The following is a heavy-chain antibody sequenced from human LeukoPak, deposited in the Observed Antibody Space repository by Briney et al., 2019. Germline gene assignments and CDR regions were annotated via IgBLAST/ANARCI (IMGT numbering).Heavy chain of an antibody. J-gene: IGHJ4*02. Sequence: PSETLSLTCTVSGGSISSHYWSWTRQPPGKGLEWIGYIYYSGSTNYNPSLKSRVTISVDTSKNQFSLKLSSVTAADTAVYYCARLGRDGYFDYWGQGTLVTVSS. V-gene: IGHV4-59*08. CDR2: IYYSGST. CDR1: GGSISSHY. D-gene: IGHD2-15*01. CDR3: ARLGRDGYFDY.